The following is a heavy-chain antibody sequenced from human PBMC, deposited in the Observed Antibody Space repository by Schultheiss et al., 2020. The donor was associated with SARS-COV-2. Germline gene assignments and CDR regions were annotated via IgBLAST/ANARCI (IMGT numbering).Heavy chain of an antibody. V-gene: IGHV4-39*01. CDR2: IYYSGST. CDR1: GGSFSGYY. J-gene: IGHJ4*02. D-gene: IGHD4-17*01. Sequence: SQTLSLTCAVYGGSFSGYYWGWIRQPPGKGLEWIGSIYYSGSTYYNPSLKSRVTISVDTSKNQFSLKLSSVTAADTAVYYCARHMTTVTPFDYWGQGTLVTVSS. CDR3: ARHMTTVTPFDY.